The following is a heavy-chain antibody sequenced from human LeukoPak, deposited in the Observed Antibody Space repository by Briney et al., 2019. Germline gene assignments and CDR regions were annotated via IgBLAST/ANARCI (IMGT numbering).Heavy chain of an antibody. D-gene: IGHD5-18*01. V-gene: IGHV4-59*01. CDR3: AKESGYSYPT. Sequence: PSETLSLTCTVSGGSISSYYWSWIRQPPGKGLEWIGYIFYSGNTSYNPSLKSRVTISVDPSKNQFSLKLGSVTAADTAVYYCAKESGYSYPTWGQGTLVTVSS. CDR2: IFYSGNT. CDR1: GGSISSYY. J-gene: IGHJ4*02.